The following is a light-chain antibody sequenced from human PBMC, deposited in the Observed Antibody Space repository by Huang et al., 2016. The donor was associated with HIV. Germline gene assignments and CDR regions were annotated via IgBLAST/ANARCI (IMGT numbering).Light chain of an antibody. Sequence: IQLTQSPSSLSASVGDRVTITCRASQGISSYLAWYQQKPGQAPKLLIYAASTLQSGVPSRFSGSGSGTEFTLTSSSLQSEDFAVYYCQQYNNWPPLLTFGGGTKVEIK. J-gene: IGKJ4*01. CDR2: AAS. V-gene: IGKV1-9*01. CDR3: QQYNNWPPLLT. CDR1: QGISSY.